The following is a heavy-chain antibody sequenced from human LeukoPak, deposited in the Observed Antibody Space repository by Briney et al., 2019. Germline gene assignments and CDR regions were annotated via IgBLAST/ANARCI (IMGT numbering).Heavy chain of an antibody. V-gene: IGHV4-39*07. Sequence: SETLSLTCTVSGGSISSSSYYWGWIRQPPGKGLEWIGSIYYSGSTSYNPSLKSRVTISVATSKNQFSLKLSSVTAADTALYYCARNFWSGLNWFDPWGQGTLVTVSS. D-gene: IGHD3-3*01. CDR2: IYYSGST. CDR3: ARNFWSGLNWFDP. J-gene: IGHJ5*02. CDR1: GGSISSSSYY.